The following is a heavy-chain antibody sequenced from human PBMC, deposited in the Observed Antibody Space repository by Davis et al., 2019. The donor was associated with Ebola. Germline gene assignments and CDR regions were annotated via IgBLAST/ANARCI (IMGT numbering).Heavy chain of an antibody. CDR1: GFTFSSYA. CDR3: AKGDTLGH. Sequence: GGSLRLSCAASGFTFSSYAMHWVRQAPGKGLEWVAVISYDGSNKYYADSVKGRFTISRDNSKNTLYLQMNSLRAEDTAVYYCAKGDTLGHWGQGTLVTVSS. CDR2: ISYDGSNK. V-gene: IGHV3-30*04. J-gene: IGHJ4*02.